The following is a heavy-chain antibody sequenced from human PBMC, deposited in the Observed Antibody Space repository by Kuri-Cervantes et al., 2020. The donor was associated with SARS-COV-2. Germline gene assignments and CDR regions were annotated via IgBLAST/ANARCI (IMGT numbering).Heavy chain of an antibody. CDR3: ARDRCSSTSCYYHDAFDI. J-gene: IGHJ3*02. V-gene: IGHV4-39*02. D-gene: IGHD2-2*01. CDR2: IYYSGST. Sequence: SETLSLTCTVSGGSISSSSYYWGWIRQPPGKGLEWIESIYYSGSTYYNPSLKSRVTISVDTSKNQFSLKLSSVTAADTAVYYCARDRCSSTSCYYHDAFDIWGQGTMVSVSS. CDR1: GGSISSSSYY.